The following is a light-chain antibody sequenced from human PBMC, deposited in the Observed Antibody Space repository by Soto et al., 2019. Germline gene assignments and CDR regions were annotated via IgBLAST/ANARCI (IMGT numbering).Light chain of an antibody. CDR1: SSDVGGYNF. CDR3: CSYSTTVSYD. Sequence: QSVLTQPASVSVSPGQTVTISCTGTSSDVGGYNFVSWYRQLQGEAPKLVLYGVSDRPSGVSVRFSGTRSGDKDSLVVSCLATEDVADYYCCSYSTTVSYDFSTGTKVTVL. J-gene: IGLJ1*01. V-gene: IGLV2-14*01. CDR2: GVS.